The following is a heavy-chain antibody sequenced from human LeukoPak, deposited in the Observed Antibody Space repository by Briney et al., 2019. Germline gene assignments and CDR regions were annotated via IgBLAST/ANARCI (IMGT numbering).Heavy chain of an antibody. V-gene: IGHV3-7*01. CDR2: IDRDGGVR. J-gene: IGHJ4*02. D-gene: IGHD1-14*01. CDR1: GFSFSSYW. CDR3: ARDPGSSAFDL. Sequence: GGYLRLSCAAPGFSFSSYWMSWVRQTPENGLEFVGNIDRDGGVRNYMDSLKGRCTISRDNGKKSLYLEINSLRADDTAVYYCARDPGSSAFDLWGRGALVTVSS.